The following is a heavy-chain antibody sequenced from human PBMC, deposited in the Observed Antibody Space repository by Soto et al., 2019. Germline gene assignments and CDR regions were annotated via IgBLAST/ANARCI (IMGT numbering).Heavy chain of an antibody. Sequence: TSETLSLTCPVSGGSISSSCYYWGWIRQPPGKGLEWIGSINYGGSPYYNPSLKSRVTISVDTSKNQFSLKLSSVTAADTAVYYCARLPHYGDPKAGIWGRGTLVTVSS. D-gene: IGHD4-17*01. CDR1: GGSISSSCYY. V-gene: IGHV4-39*01. CDR2: INYGGSP. J-gene: IGHJ4*02. CDR3: ARLPHYGDPKAGI.